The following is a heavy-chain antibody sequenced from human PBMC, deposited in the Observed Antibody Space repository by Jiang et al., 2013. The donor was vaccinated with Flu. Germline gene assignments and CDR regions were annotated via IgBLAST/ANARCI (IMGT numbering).Heavy chain of an antibody. J-gene: IGHJ5*02. CDR3: ARAYCGGDCNFLTQWFDP. D-gene: IGHD2-21*02. CDR1: GYSISNGYF. V-gene: IGHV4-38-2*01. CDR2: IYHGGST. Sequence: GSGLVKPSETLSLTCAVSGYSISNGYFWGWIRQPPGKGLEWIGSIYHGGSTHHNPSFKSRVTISMDTSKNQFSLKLSSVTAADTAVYYCARAYCGGDCNFLTQWFDPWGPGNPWSPSPQ.